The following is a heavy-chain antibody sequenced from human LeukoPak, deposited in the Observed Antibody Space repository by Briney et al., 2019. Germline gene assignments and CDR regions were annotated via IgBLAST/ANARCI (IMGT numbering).Heavy chain of an antibody. CDR2: IYPGDSDT. D-gene: IGHD3-22*01. CDR3: ARTTNYYDSSGYYFRYFDY. Sequence: GESLKISCKASGYSFTNYWIGWVRQMPGKGLEWMGIIYPGDSDTRYGPSFQGQVTISADKSISTAYLQWSSLKASDTAMYYCARTTNYYDSSGYYFRYFDYWGQGTLVTVSS. J-gene: IGHJ4*02. CDR1: GYSFTNYW. V-gene: IGHV5-51*01.